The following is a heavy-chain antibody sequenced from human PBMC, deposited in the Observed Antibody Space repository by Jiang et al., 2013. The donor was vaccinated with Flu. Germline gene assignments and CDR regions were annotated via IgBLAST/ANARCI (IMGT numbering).Heavy chain of an antibody. J-gene: IGHJ4*02. CDR1: GYSFTRYW. Sequence: CGAEVKKPGESLKISCKGSGYSFTRYWIGWVRQMPGKGLEWMGIVYPGDSDARYSPSFQGQVTISADKSISTAYLQWSSLKASDTAIYYCARLPSALGVVPSYYFDYWGQGTLVTVSS. D-gene: IGHD3-3*01. CDR3: ARLPSALGVVPSYYFDY. CDR2: VYPGDSDA. V-gene: IGHV5-51*01.